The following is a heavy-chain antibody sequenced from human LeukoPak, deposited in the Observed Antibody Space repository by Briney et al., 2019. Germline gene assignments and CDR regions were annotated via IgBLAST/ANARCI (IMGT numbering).Heavy chain of an antibody. Sequence: ASVKVSCKASGYTFTSYGISWVRQAPGRGLEWMGWISAYNGNTNYAQKLQGRVTMTTDTSTSTAYMELRSLRSDDTAVYYCARDLTAARRPDYWGQGTLVTVSS. D-gene: IGHD6-6*01. CDR3: ARDLTAARRPDY. CDR1: GYTFTSYG. V-gene: IGHV1-18*01. J-gene: IGHJ4*02. CDR2: ISAYNGNT.